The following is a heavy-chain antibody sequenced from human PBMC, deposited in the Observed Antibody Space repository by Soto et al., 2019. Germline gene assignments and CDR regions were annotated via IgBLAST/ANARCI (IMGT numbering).Heavy chain of an antibody. J-gene: IGHJ3*02. CDR2: ISSSSSYI. CDR1: GFTFSSYS. D-gene: IGHD4-17*01. Sequence: EVQLVESGGGLVKPGGSLRLSCAASGFTFSSYSMNWVRQDPGKGLEWVSSISSSSSYIYYADSVKGRFTISRDNAKNSLYLQMNSLRDEDTAVYYCAREKNYGDYEGDAFDIWGQGTMVTVSS. V-gene: IGHV3-21*01. CDR3: AREKNYGDYEGDAFDI.